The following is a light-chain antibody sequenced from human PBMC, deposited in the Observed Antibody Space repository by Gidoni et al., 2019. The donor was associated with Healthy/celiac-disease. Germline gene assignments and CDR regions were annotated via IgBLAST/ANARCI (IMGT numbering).Light chain of an antibody. CDR2: QDS. CDR1: KLGDKY. V-gene: IGLV3-1*01. CDR3: QAWDSSTVV. J-gene: IGLJ2*01. Sequence: SYELTQPPSVSVSPGQTASIPCNGTKLGDKYACWYQQKPGESPVLVIYQDSKRPSGIPERFSGSNSGNTATLTISGTQAMDEADYYGQAWDSSTVVFGGGTKLTVL.